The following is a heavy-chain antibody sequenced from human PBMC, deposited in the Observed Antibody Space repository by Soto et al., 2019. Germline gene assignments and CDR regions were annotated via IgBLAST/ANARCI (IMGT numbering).Heavy chain of an antibody. Sequence: QAGGSLRLSCSASGFTFSSYDMHWVRQGPGKGLEWVSAIGTAGDTNYAGSVKGRFTISRENAKNSLYLQMSSLRAGDTAIYFCARAIGPTLFDYWGQGTLVTVSS. D-gene: IGHD3-22*01. CDR1: GFTFSSYD. CDR2: IGTAGDT. V-gene: IGHV3-13*04. J-gene: IGHJ4*02. CDR3: ARAIGPTLFDY.